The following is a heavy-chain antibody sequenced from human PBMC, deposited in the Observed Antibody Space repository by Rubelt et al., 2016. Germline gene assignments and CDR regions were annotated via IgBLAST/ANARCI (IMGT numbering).Heavy chain of an antibody. J-gene: IGHJ4*02. Sequence: QVQLQESGPGLVKPSQTLSLTCAVSGGSISSGGYSWSWIRQPPGKGLEWIGYIYYSGSTYYNPSLMGRVTISVDTSKNQFSLKLSSVAAADTAVYYCAGATAPVSFFDYWGQGTLVTVSS. CDR1: GGSISSGGYS. CDR3: AGATAPVSFFDY. CDR2: IYYSGST. D-gene: IGHD3-16*01. V-gene: IGHV4-30-4*07.